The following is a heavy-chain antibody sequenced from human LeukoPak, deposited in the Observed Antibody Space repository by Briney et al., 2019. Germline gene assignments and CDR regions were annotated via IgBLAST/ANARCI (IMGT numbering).Heavy chain of an antibody. V-gene: IGHV1-2*02. Sequence: ASVKVSCKTSGYMFTGYYIHWVRRAPGQGLEWMGWINSNSGDTKYAQKFQGRVTMARDTSITTVYMELGSLRSDDTAVYYCARDKSGIDYWGQGTLVTVSS. D-gene: IGHD1-26*01. CDR3: ARDKSGIDY. CDR2: INSNSGDT. CDR1: GYMFTGYY. J-gene: IGHJ4*02.